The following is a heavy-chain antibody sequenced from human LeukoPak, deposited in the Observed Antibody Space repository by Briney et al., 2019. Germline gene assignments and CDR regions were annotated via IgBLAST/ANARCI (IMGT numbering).Heavy chain of an antibody. CDR1: GYTFTGYY. CDR2: INPNSGGT. Sequence: ASVKVSCKASGYTFTGYYMHWVRQAPGQGLEWMGWINPNSGGTNYAQKFQGRVTMTRDTSISTAYMELSRLRSDDTAVYYCARGGLVLLWFGELYFGGHDAFDIWGQGTMVTVSS. D-gene: IGHD3-10*01. J-gene: IGHJ3*02. V-gene: IGHV1-2*02. CDR3: ARGGLVLLWFGELYFGGHDAFDI.